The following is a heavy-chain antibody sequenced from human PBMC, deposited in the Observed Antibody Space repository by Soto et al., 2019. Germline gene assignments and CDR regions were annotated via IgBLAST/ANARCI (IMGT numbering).Heavy chain of an antibody. CDR1: GFIFGSYA. CDR3: AKEGGYCSSSSCPFGLDV. CDR2: ISASGDFT. J-gene: IGHJ6*02. Sequence: PGGSLRLSCAASGFIFGSYAMGWVRQAPGKGLEWVSDISASGDFTFYADSVKGRFTISRDNSKNTLYLQMNSLRADDTAVYFCAKEGGYCSSSSCPFGLDVWGQGTTVTVSS. V-gene: IGHV3-23*01. D-gene: IGHD2-2*03.